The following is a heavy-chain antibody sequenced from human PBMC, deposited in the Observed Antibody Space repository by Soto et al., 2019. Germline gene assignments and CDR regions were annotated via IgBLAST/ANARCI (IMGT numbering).Heavy chain of an antibody. CDR1: GFTFSSCG. CDR3: AKDRSAAGNEWFGP. Sequence: QVQLVESGGGVVQPGRSLRLSCAASGFTFSSCGMHWVRQAPGKGLEWVAVISYDGSNKYYADSVKGRFTISRDNSKKTLYLQMNSLRAEDTAVYYCAKDRSAAGNEWFGPWGQGTLVSVSS. J-gene: IGHJ5*02. V-gene: IGHV3-30*18. D-gene: IGHD6-13*01. CDR2: ISYDGSNK.